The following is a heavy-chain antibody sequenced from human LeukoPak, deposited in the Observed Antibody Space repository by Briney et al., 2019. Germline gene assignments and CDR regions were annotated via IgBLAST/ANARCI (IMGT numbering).Heavy chain of an antibody. CDR1: GFTFSSYW. D-gene: IGHD5-24*01. V-gene: IGHV3-7*01. J-gene: IGHJ4*02. CDR3: ARDGRWLQPFDY. Sequence: GGSLRLSCAASGFTFSSYWMTWVRQAPGKGLEWVANIKEDGSERYYVDSVKGRFTISRDNAKNSLYLQMNSLRAEDTAIYYCARDGRWLQPFDYWGQGTLVTVSS. CDR2: IKEDGSER.